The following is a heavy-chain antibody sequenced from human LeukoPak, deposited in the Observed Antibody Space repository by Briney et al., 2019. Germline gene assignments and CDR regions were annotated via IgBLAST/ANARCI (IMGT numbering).Heavy chain of an antibody. Sequence: GGSLRLSCAASGLTFSSYSMNWVRQAPGKGLEWVSSISSSSSYIYYADSVKGRFTISRDNAKNSLYLQMNSLRAEDTAVYYCAREGFGAFDIWGQGTMVTVSS. CDR2: ISSSSSYI. CDR1: GLTFSSYS. D-gene: IGHD2-15*01. CDR3: AREGFGAFDI. V-gene: IGHV3-21*01. J-gene: IGHJ3*02.